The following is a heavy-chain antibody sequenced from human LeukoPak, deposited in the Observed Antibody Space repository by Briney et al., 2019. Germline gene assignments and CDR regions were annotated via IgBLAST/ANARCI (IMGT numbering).Heavy chain of an antibody. V-gene: IGHV3-23*01. J-gene: IGHJ3*02. CDR3: AKDQDDSSGYYRPGAFDI. D-gene: IGHD3-22*01. Sequence: GGSLRLSCAASGFTFSSYSMNWVRQAPGKGLEWVSAISGSGGSTYYADSVKGRFTISRDNSKNTLYLQMNSLRAEDTAVYYCAKDQDDSSGYYRPGAFDIWGQGTMVTVSS. CDR1: GFTFSSYS. CDR2: ISGSGGST.